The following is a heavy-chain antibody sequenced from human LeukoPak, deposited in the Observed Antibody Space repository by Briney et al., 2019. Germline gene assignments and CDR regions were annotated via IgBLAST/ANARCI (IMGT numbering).Heavy chain of an antibody. V-gene: IGHV3-23*01. CDR2: ISGSGGAT. J-gene: IGHJ4*02. Sequence: GGSLRLSCAASGFTFSNAYMNWVRQAPGKGLEWVSTISGSGGATYYTDSVKGRFTISRDNSKNTLFLQMNSLRAEDTAVYYCAKSIFSVSYSGALYYFDYWGQGTLVTVSS. CDR1: GFTFSNAY. D-gene: IGHD5/OR15-5a*01. CDR3: AKSIFSVSYSGALYYFDY.